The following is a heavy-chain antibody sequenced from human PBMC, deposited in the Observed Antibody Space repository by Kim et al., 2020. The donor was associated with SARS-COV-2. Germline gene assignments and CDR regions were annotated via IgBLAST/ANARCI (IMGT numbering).Heavy chain of an antibody. Sequence: SGPTLVNPPQTLTLTCTFSGFSLIPSGVGVGWIRQPPGKALDWLALVYWDDDERYSPSLKSRLTITKDTSKNQVVLTMTNMDPVDTATYYCAHISSAAGTVYGVDVWGQGTTVTVSS. J-gene: IGHJ6*02. CDR1: GFSLIPSGVG. CDR3: AHISSAAGTVYGVDV. D-gene: IGHD6-13*01. V-gene: IGHV2-5*02. CDR2: VYWDDDE.